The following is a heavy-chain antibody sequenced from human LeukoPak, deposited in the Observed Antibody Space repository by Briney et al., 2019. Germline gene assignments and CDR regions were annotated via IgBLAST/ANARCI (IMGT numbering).Heavy chain of an antibody. CDR3: ARVRWNAFDP. Sequence: GASVKVSCKGSGYTFHNYAINWVRQAPGQGLEWMGWVSPYNGQGKYAQKFQGRVTLTTDTPATTAHMELRSLRSDDTAVYYCARVRWNAFDPWGQGTLVTVSS. CDR1: GYTFHNYA. J-gene: IGHJ5*02. V-gene: IGHV1-18*04. CDR2: VSPYNGQG. D-gene: IGHD1-1*01.